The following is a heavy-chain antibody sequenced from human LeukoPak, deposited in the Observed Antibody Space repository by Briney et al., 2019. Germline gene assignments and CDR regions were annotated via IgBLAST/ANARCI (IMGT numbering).Heavy chain of an antibody. CDR3: ARACSCIAAPGTNFDY. D-gene: IGHD6-13*01. J-gene: IGHJ4*02. CDR2: INGDNGNT. V-gene: IGHV1-3*01. Sequence: ASVKVSCKASGYTFTRDAIHWVRQAPGQRLEWMGWINGDNGNTKYSQKFQGRVTITRDTSASTAYMELSSLRSEDTAVYYCARACSCIAAPGTNFDYWGQGTLVTVSS. CDR1: GYTFTRDA.